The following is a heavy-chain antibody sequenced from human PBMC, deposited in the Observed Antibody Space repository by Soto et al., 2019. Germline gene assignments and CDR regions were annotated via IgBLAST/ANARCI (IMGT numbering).Heavy chain of an antibody. CDR2: IYYSGST. CDR3: ARDGEKYYYGSGYNWFDP. CDR1: GGSISSYY. J-gene: IGHJ5*02. Sequence: SETLSLTCTVSGGSISSYYWSWIRQPPGKGLEWIGYIYYSGSTNYNPSLKSRVTISVDTSKNQFSLKLSSVTAADTAVYYCARDGEKYYYGSGYNWFDPWGQGTLVTVSS. D-gene: IGHD3-10*01. V-gene: IGHV4-59*01.